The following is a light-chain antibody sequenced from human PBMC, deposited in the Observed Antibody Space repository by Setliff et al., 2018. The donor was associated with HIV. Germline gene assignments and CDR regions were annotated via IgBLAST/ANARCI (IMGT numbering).Light chain of an antibody. CDR2: EVS. V-gene: IGLV2-23*02. Sequence: QSALTQPASVSGSPGQSITISCTGTSSDVGNYNLVSWYQQHPGKAPKLMIYEVSERPSGVSNRFSGSKSGNTASLTISGLQADDEADYYCCPYAGSTYVFGSGTKVTVL. CDR1: SSDVGNYNL. CDR3: CPYAGSTYV. J-gene: IGLJ1*01.